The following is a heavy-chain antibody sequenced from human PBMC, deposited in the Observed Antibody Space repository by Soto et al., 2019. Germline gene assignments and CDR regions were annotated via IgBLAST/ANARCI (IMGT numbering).Heavy chain of an antibody. D-gene: IGHD3-22*01. Sequence: EVRLLESGGGLEQPGGSLRLSCVISGFTFDHYAMSWVRQAPGKGLEWVSAISGGGGGTYYADSVRGRFIISRDNSKNTVYLQVNGLRTEDTAVYYCAKDVHYDSSGGLDSWGQGTLVTVSS. CDR3: AKDVHYDSSGGLDS. CDR1: GFTFDHYA. J-gene: IGHJ4*02. V-gene: IGHV3-23*01. CDR2: ISGGGGGT.